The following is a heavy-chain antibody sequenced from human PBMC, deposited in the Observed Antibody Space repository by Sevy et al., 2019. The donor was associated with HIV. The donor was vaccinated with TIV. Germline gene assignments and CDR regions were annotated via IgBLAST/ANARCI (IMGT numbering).Heavy chain of an antibody. CDR1: GLTFDDYA. D-gene: IGHD6-19*01. Sequence: GGSLRLSCAASGLTFDDYAMHWVRQAPGKGLEWVSGISWNSGSIGYADSVKGRFTISRDNSKNSLFLQMNSLRVEDTAIYYCARDDRVSGWLFDYWGQGTPVTVSS. V-gene: IGHV3-9*01. CDR3: ARDDRVSGWLFDY. J-gene: IGHJ4*02. CDR2: ISWNSGSI.